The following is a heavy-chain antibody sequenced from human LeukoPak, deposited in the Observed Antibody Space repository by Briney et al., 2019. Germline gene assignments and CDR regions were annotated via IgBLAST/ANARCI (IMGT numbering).Heavy chain of an antibody. CDR3: ARGFSSGWYDDYYYGMDV. CDR2: MNPNSGNT. D-gene: IGHD6-19*01. J-gene: IGHJ6*02. CDR1: GYTFTSYD. Sequence: GASVKVSCKASGYTFTSYDINWVRQATGQGLEWMGRMNPNSGNTGYAQKFQGRVTMTRNTSISTAYMELSSLRSEDTAVYYCARGFSSGWYDDYYYGMDVWGQGTTVTVSS. V-gene: IGHV1-8*01.